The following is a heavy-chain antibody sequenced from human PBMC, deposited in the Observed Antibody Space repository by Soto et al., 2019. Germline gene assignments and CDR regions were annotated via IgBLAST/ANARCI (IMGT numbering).Heavy chain of an antibody. D-gene: IGHD2-21*02. CDR1: GDSVSSNNAA. CDR2: TYYRSKWFH. V-gene: IGHV6-1*01. Sequence: SQTLSLTCAISGDSVSSNNAAWNWIRQSPSRGLEWLGRTYYRSKWFHDYAVSVKSRITIDPEISKNQFSLLLDSVTPGDTAVYYCARGRDSSFDYWGQGTRVTVSS. CDR3: ARGRDSSFDY. J-gene: IGHJ4*02.